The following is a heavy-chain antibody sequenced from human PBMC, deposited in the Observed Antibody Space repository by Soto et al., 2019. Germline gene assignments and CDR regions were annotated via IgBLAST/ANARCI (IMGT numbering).Heavy chain of an antibody. J-gene: IGHJ4*02. D-gene: IGHD2-2*01. CDR2: IYSVGSP. CDR3: ARNRPETKYGY. V-gene: IGHV3-66*01. Sequence: EVQLVESGGGLVQPGASLRLSCAASGVTVSNNYMSWVRQAPGKGLEWVSVIYSVGSPSYADSVKGRFTISRDNSKNMVYLQMNSLRAEDTAVYYCARNRPETKYGYWGQGTLVTVSS. CDR1: GVTVSNNY.